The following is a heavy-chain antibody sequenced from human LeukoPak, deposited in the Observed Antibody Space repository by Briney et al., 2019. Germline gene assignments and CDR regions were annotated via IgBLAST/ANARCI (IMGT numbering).Heavy chain of an antibody. V-gene: IGHV3-21*04. D-gene: IGHD1-1*01. CDR2: ISSGGSYI. J-gene: IGHJ3*02. CDR1: GFTFSTYY. Sequence: KTGGSLRLSCAASGFTFSTYYMNWVRQAPGKGLEWVSSISSGGSYIYYADSVKGRFTISRDNAKNSLYLQMNSLRAEDTAVYYCARDPGTDAFDIWGQGTMVTVSS. CDR3: ARDPGTDAFDI.